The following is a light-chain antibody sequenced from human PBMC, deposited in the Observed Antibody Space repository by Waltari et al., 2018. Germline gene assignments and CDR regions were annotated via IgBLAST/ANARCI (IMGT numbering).Light chain of an antibody. CDR2: KAS. J-gene: IGKJ1*01. CDR3: LQYNSSPRT. CDR1: QSINNW. Sequence: DIQMTQSPSSLSASVGDTVTITCRASQSINNWLDWYQQKPGKAPNLLIYKASSLQSGVPSRFSGSGSGTEFTLTISSLQPEDFATYYCLQYNSSPRTFGQGTKVEIK. V-gene: IGKV1-12*01.